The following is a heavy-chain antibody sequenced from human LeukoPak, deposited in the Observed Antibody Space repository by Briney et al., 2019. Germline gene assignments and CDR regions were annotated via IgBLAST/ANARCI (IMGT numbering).Heavy chain of an antibody. D-gene: IGHD3-10*01. V-gene: IGHV4-34*01. Sequence: PSEPLSLTCAVYHGFFSNYFWSWLRPPPGKGVEGIGEINHSVGTNDNPSLKSRVTISEDTSKTQCSLKLGSWTAAETAVYYCARLVGASAFDYWGQGTLVSVSS. J-gene: IGHJ4*02. CDR1: HGFFSNYF. CDR2: INHSVGT. CDR3: ARLVGASAFDY.